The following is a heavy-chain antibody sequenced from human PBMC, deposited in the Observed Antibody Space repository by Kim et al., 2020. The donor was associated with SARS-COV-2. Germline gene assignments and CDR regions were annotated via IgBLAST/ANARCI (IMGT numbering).Heavy chain of an antibody. V-gene: IGHV3-48*03. CDR3: ARFKGPDYDILTGYYMGVHTQNALPYYYGMDV. J-gene: IGHJ6*02. D-gene: IGHD3-9*01. Sequence: GGSLRLSCAASGFTFSSYEMNWVRQAPGKGLEWVSYISSSGSTIYYADSVKGRFTISRDNAKNSLYLQMNSLRAEDTAVYYCARFKGPDYDILTGYYMGVHTQNALPYYYGMDVWGRGTTVTVSS. CDR2: ISSSGSTI. CDR1: GFTFSSYE.